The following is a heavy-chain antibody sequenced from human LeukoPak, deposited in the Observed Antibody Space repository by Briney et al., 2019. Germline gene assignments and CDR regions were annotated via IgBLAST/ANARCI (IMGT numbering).Heavy chain of an antibody. J-gene: IGHJ4*02. V-gene: IGHV3-66*01. Sequence: PGGSLRLSCAASGFTFSTYAMSWVRQAPGKGLECVSVIYSGGTTWYADSVKGRFTISRDTNTLYLQMNSLRAEDTAVYYCARKSDSLLVREGDCWGQGTLVTVSS. CDR3: ARKSDSLLVREGDC. CDR2: IYSGGTT. D-gene: IGHD3-10*01. CDR1: GFTFSTYA.